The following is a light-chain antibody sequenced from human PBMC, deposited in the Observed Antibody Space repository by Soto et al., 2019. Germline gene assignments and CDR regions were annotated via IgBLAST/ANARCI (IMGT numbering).Light chain of an antibody. J-gene: IGLJ1*01. CDR3: SSYTNSSTPPWV. CDR1: SSDIGGYES. Sequence: QSALTQPASVSGSPGQSITISCTGTSSDIGGYESVSWYQEHPGKAPKLIIYEVSDRPSGVSNRFSGSRSANTASLTISGLQAEDEDYYYYSSYTNSSTPPWVFGTGTKLTVL. V-gene: IGLV2-14*01. CDR2: EVS.